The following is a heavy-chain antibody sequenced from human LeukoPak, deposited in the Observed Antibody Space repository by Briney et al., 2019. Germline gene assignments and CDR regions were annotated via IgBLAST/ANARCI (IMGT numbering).Heavy chain of an antibody. Sequence: PGGSLRLSCAASGFTFSSFAMSWVRQAPGKGLEWVSAIRGSADSTYYADSVMGRFTISRDNSKNTLYLQMNSLRAEDTAVYYCAKSLFADYGDYARYWGQGTLVTVSS. CDR3: AKSLFADYGDYARY. CDR1: GFTFSSFA. V-gene: IGHV3-23*01. CDR2: IRGSADST. D-gene: IGHD4-17*01. J-gene: IGHJ4*02.